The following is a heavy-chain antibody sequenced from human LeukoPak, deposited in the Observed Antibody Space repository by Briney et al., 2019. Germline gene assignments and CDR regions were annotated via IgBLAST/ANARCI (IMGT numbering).Heavy chain of an antibody. CDR1: GYTFTGYY. Sequence: ASVKVSCKASGYTFTGYYMHWVRQAPGQGLEWMGRINPNSGGTNYAQKFQGRVTMTRDTSISTAYMELSRLRPDDTAVYYCARVYDSSGYEGDYWGQGTLVTVSS. CDR2: INPNSGGT. J-gene: IGHJ4*02. V-gene: IGHV1-2*06. D-gene: IGHD3-22*01. CDR3: ARVYDSSGYEGDY.